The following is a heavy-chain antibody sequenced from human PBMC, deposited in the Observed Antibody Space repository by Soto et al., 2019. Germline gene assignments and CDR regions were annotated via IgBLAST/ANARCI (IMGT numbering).Heavy chain of an antibody. J-gene: IGHJ6*03. V-gene: IGHV4-34*01. CDR1: GGSLSGYQ. CDR2: INDSGNI. D-gene: IGHD3-10*01. Sequence: QVQLQQWGAGLLKPSETLSLTCAAYGGSLSGYQWSWIRQTPGKGLEWIGEINDSGNINYNPSLKIRVTIVLDTPRKHISLKLSAGTAADSAVYYCARGLILWFGELSRRGGYYDYMDVWGKGTTVAVSS. CDR3: ARGLILWFGELSRRGGYYDYMDV.